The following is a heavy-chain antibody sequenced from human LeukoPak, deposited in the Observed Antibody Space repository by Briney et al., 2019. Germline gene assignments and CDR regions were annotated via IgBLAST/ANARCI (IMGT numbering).Heavy chain of an antibody. CDR3: AKDRTAYRYGSIDH. Sequence: GRSLRLSCAASGFKYDDHAMHWVRQAPGKGLEWVSGITWNSGRIGYADSVKGRFTISRDNAKNSLYLQVNSLREEDTALYSCAKDRTAYRYGSIDHWGQGTLVTVSS. V-gene: IGHV3-9*01. CDR2: ITWNSGRI. CDR1: GFKYDDHA. D-gene: IGHD3-10*01. J-gene: IGHJ4*02.